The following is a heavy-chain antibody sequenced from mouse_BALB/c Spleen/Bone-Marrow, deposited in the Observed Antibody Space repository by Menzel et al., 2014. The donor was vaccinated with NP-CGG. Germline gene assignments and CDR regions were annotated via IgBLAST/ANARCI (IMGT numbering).Heavy chain of an antibody. CDR3: ARSGEGYDGFAY. V-gene: IGHV1-7*01. D-gene: IGHD2-2*01. CDR1: GYTFTSYW. Sequence: QVQLQQSGAELAKPGASVKMSCKASGYTFTSYWMHWVKQRPGQGLEWIGYINPSTGYTEYNQKFKDKATLTADKSSSTAYMKLSSLTSEDSAVYYCARSGEGYDGFAYWGQGTLVTVSA. CDR2: INPSTGYT. J-gene: IGHJ3*01.